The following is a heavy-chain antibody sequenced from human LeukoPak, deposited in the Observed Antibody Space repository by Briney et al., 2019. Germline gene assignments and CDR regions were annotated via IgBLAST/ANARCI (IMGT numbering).Heavy chain of an antibody. Sequence: GGSLRLSCAASGFTFSNYWMTWVRQAPGKGLEWVGNVRQDGSVTNYVDSVKGRFTISRDNAKNSLYLQMNSLRAEDTAVYYCARDPPYYDSSGYYYDYWGQGTLVTVSS. D-gene: IGHD3-22*01. CDR2: VRQDGSVT. CDR3: ARDPPYYDSSGYYYDY. V-gene: IGHV3-7*01. CDR1: GFTFSNYW. J-gene: IGHJ4*02.